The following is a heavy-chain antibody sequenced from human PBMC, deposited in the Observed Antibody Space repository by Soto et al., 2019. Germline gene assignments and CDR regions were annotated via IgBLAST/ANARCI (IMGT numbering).Heavy chain of an antibody. J-gene: IGHJ4*02. D-gene: IGHD7-27*01. Sequence: SETLSLTCAVSGGSISGSSFYWGWIRQPPETGLESIGSIHYSGSTYYNPSLKSRVTMSVDTSKNQFSLKLTSVTAAATAVYYCARQSTGDSVEVDYWGQGTLVTVSS. CDR1: GGSISGSSFY. V-gene: IGHV4-39*01. CDR3: ARQSTGDSVEVDY. CDR2: IHYSGST.